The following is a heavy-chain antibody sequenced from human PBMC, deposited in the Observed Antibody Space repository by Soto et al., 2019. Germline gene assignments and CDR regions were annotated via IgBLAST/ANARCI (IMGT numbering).Heavy chain of an antibody. CDR2: IIPIFGTA. CDR3: AREVTIFGVVKSTGWFDP. J-gene: IGHJ5*02. CDR1: GGTFSSYA. V-gene: IGHV1-69*12. D-gene: IGHD3-3*01. Sequence: QVQLVQSRAEVKKPGSSVKVSCKASGGTFSSYAISWVRQAPGQGLEWMGGIIPIFGTANYAQKFQGRVTITADESTSTAYMELSSLRSEDTAVYYCAREVTIFGVVKSTGWFDPWGQGTLVTVSS.